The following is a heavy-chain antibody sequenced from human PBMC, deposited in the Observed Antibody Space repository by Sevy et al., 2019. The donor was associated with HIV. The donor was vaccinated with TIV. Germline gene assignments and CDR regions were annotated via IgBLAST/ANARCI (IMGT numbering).Heavy chain of an antibody. CDR2: IYSGGST. V-gene: IGHV3-53*01. J-gene: IGHJ6*02. CDR1: GFTVSSNY. CDR3: ARDRIVPAAAYPPTTLNYYYYYGMDV. Sequence: GGSLRLSCAASGFTVSSNYMSWVRQAPGKGLEWVSVIYSGGSTYYADSVKGRFTISRDNSKNTLYLQMNSLRAEDTAVYYCARDRIVPAAAYPPTTLNYYYYYGMDVWGQETTVTVSS. D-gene: IGHD2-2*01.